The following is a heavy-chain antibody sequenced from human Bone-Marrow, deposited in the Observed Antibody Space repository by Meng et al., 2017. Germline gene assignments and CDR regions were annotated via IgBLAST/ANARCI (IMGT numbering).Heavy chain of an antibody. V-gene: IGHV1-2*06. CDR2: INPNSGGT. CDR1: GYTLTGYY. Sequence: QGHLLQSGTAGKKPWASVKVSCKASGYTLTGYYMHWVRQAPGQGLEWMGRINPNSGGTNYEQKFQGRDTMTRDTSISTAYMELSRLRSDDTAVYYCANWNDGLLNYWGQGTLVTVSS. CDR3: ANWNDGLLNY. J-gene: IGHJ4*02. D-gene: IGHD1-1*01.